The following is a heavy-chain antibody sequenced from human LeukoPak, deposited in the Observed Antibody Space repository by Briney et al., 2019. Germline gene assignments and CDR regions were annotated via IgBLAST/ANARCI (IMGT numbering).Heavy chain of an antibody. D-gene: IGHD7-27*01. J-gene: IGHJ6*03. Sequence: GASVKVSCKASGGTFNSYAISWVRQAPGQGLEWMGGIIPIFGTANYAQKFQGRVTITADESTSTAYMELSSLRSEDTAVYYCARGGQTGEVKGYYYYMDVWGKGTTVTVSS. CDR1: GGTFNSYA. CDR2: IIPIFGTA. V-gene: IGHV1-69*13. CDR3: ARGGQTGEVKGYYYYMDV.